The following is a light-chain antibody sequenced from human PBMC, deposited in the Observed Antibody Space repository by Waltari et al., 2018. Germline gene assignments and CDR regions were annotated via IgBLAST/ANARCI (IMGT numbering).Light chain of an antibody. CDR2: AAS. CDR3: QQSYSIFT. V-gene: IGKV1-39*01. J-gene: IGKJ3*01. CDR1: QSISSY. Sequence: DIQMTQSPSSLSASVGDRVTITCRVSQSISSYLNWYQQKPGKAPKLLIYAASSLQSGVPSRFSGSGSGTDFTLTISSLQPEDFATYYCQQSYSIFTFGPGTKVDIK.